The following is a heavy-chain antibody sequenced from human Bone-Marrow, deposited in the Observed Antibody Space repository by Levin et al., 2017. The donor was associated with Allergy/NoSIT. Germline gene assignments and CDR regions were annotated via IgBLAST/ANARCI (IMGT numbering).Heavy chain of an antibody. D-gene: IGHD5-18*01. V-gene: IGHV3-66*01. Sequence: TGGSLRLSCAVSGLSVTRDYMSWVRQAPGKGLEWISVLYNGDDTYYTDSVRGRFTISRDSSKNTLHLQMNNLRAEDTAVYYCVRDEGPGKYTYGELDYWGQGTLVTVSS. CDR3: VRDEGPGKYTYGELDY. CDR2: LYNGDDT. J-gene: IGHJ4*02. CDR1: GLSVTRDY.